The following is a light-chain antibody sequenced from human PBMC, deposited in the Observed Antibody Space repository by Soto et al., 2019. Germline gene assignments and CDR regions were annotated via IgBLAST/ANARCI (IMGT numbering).Light chain of an antibody. CDR1: QIISSSY. J-gene: IGKJ3*01. V-gene: IGKV3-20*01. Sequence: EVVLYQSPGTLSLTPGQRATLSCRASQIISSSYLAWYQQKPGQAPRLLIYDASNRATGIPDRFSGSGSETDFTLTISRLEPEDFAVYYCQQYGSSPLFGPGTKVDIK. CDR3: QQYGSSPL. CDR2: DAS.